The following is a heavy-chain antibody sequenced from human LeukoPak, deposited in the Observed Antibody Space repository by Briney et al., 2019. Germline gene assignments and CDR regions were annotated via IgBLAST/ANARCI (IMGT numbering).Heavy chain of an antibody. D-gene: IGHD3-10*01. CDR3: ARAGHYYGSGSYYRGYFQH. J-gene: IGHJ1*01. CDR2: INHSGST. CDR1: GGSFSGYY. Sequence: PSETLSLTCAVYGGSFSGYYRSWIRQPPGKGLEWIGEINHSGSTNYNPSLKSRVTISVDTSKNQFSLKLSSVTAADTAVYYCARAGHYYGSGSYYRGYFQHWGQGTLVTVSS. V-gene: IGHV4-34*01.